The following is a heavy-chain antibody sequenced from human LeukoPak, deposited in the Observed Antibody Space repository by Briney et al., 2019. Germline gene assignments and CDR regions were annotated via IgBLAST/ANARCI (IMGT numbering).Heavy chain of an antibody. Sequence: ASVKVSCKASGYTFTSYHINWVRQATGQGLEWVGWMNPNNSDIGYAQKFQGRVTMTRNTSIGTAYMELRSLRSDDTAVYYCARDLQPSRRRWFDPWGQGTLVTVSS. CDR1: GYTFTSYH. CDR3: ARDLQPSRRRWFDP. CDR2: MNPNNSDI. V-gene: IGHV1-8*01. D-gene: IGHD1-14*01. J-gene: IGHJ5*02.